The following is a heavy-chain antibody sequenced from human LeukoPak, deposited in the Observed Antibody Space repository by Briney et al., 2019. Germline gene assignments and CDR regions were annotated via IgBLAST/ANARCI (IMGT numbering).Heavy chain of an antibody. CDR2: ISYSGST. CDR3: ARLCRAGCSSLSCYTDF. J-gene: IGHJ4*02. Sequence: SETLSLTCSVSGVSIDSTAYHWAWIRQPPGKGLEWIGTISYSGSTYYNPSLKSRVTISLDTSENQFSLNLNSVTAADTAVYYCARLCRAGCSSLSCYTDFWGQGSLVTVSS. V-gene: IGHV4-39*07. CDR1: GVSIDSTAYH. D-gene: IGHD2-2*01.